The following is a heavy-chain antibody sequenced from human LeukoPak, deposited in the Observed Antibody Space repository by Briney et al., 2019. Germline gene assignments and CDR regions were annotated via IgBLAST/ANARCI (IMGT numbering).Heavy chain of an antibody. CDR3: ARWGLGKGNSFDI. Sequence: GGSLRLSCAASGFTFSSYEMNWVRQAPGKGLEGVSYISSSGSSSGRIIDYADSVKGRFTISRDNAKNTLYLQMNSLRVDDTAVYYCARWGLGKGNSFDIWGQGTMVTVSS. V-gene: IGHV3-48*03. CDR1: GFTFSSYE. CDR2: ISSSGSSSGRII. D-gene: IGHD3-16*01. J-gene: IGHJ3*02.